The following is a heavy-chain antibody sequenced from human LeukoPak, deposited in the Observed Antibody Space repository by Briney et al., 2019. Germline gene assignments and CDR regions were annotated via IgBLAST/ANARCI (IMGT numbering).Heavy chain of an antibody. CDR2: RRYDGSSE. D-gene: IGHD1-26*01. V-gene: IGHV3-30*02. CDR1: GFTFSTYG. Sequence: PGGSLRLSCAPSGFTFSTYGMHWVRQAPGKGLEWVAFRRYDGSSEYYADSVKGRFTFSRDNSKNTLYLQMNSLRADDTAVYYCARNSGRYFYYYYMDVWGKGTTVTVSS. CDR3: ARNSGRYFYYYYMDV. J-gene: IGHJ6*03.